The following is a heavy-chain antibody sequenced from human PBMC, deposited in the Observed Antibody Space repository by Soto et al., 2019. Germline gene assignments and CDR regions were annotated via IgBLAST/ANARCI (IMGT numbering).Heavy chain of an antibody. D-gene: IGHD6-13*01. V-gene: IGHV1-2*02. CDR3: AAGGSWYAF. J-gene: IGHJ4*02. CDR2: YISNSGDT. Sequence: ASVKVSCKTSGNPFIGHYIHWLRQAPGQGFEWLGYISNSGDTKFSQNFQGRVSMTRDTSITTAYMELRGLQSGDTAVYYCAAGGSWYAFWGQGTLVTVSS. CDR1: GNPFIGHY.